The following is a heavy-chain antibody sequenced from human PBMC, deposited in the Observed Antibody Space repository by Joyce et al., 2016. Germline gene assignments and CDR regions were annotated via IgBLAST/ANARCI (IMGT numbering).Heavy chain of an antibody. V-gene: IGHV1-2*06. J-gene: IGHJ4*02. CDR1: GYTFTGYY. D-gene: IGHD3-10*01. Sequence: QVQLVQSGAEVKKPGASVKVSCKASGYTFTGYYMHWVRQAPGQGLEWMGRINPNSGGTNYAPKFQGRVTMTRDTSISTAYMELSRLRSDDTAVYYCARDYYGSGSKNRGGGSDYWGQGTLVTVSS. CDR2: INPNSGGT. CDR3: ARDYYGSGSKNRGGGSDY.